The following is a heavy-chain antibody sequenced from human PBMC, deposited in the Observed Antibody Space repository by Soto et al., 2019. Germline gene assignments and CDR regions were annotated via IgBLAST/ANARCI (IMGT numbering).Heavy chain of an antibody. V-gene: IGHV4-38-2*01. D-gene: IGHD7-27*01. Sequence: SETPSLTCAVSGDSISRGYYWAWIRQPPGKGLEWVASIYHTGTTYYNPSLTSRVTISVDTSRNQFSLKLTSVTAADSAVYFCARGRYCLTGRCFPNWFDSWGQGALVTVSS. CDR2: IYHTGTT. CDR3: ARGRYCLTGRCFPNWFDS. CDR1: GDSISRGYY. J-gene: IGHJ5*01.